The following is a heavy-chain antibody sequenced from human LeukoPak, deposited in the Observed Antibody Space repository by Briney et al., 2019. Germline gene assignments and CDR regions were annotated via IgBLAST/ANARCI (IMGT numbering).Heavy chain of an antibody. CDR2: ISSNGGST. V-gene: IGHV3-64*01. D-gene: IGHD3-22*01. J-gene: IGHJ4*02. Sequence: GGSLRLSCAASGFTFSSYDMTWVRQAPGKGLEYVSAISSNGGSTYYANSVKGRFTISRDNSKNTVHLQMNSLRAEDTAMYYCARRAGDYSHPYDYWGQGTLVTVSS. CDR3: ARRAGDYSHPYDY. CDR1: GFTFSSYD.